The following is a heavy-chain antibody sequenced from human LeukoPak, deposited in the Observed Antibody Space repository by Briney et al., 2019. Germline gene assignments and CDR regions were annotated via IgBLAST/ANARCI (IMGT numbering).Heavy chain of an antibody. CDR1: GYTFTNYW. CDR2: IFPGDSDT. CDR3: ARHETGPYFDY. Sequence: GESLKISCKGSGYTFTNYWIGWVRQMPGKGLEWMGIIFPGDSDTRYSPSFQGQVTISADKSISTAYLQWSSLKASDTAIYYCARHETGPYFDYWGQGTLVTVSS. D-gene: IGHD1-1*01. J-gene: IGHJ4*02. V-gene: IGHV5-51*01.